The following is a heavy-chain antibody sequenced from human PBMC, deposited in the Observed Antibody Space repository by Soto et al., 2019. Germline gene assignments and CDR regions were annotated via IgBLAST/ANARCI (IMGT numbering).Heavy chain of an antibody. Sequence: QVQLVESGGGVVQPGRSLRLSCAASGFTFSSYAMHWVRQATGKGLEWVAVISYDGSNKYYADSVKGRFTISRDNSKNTLYLQMNSLRAEDTAVYYCARETHPDYYDSRAFWFDPWGQGTLVTVSS. CDR2: ISYDGSNK. J-gene: IGHJ5*02. D-gene: IGHD3-22*01. V-gene: IGHV3-30-3*01. CDR3: ARETHPDYYDSRAFWFDP. CDR1: GFTFSSYA.